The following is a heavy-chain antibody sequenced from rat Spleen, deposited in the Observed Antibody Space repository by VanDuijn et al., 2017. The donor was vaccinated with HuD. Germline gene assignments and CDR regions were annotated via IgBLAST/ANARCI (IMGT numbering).Heavy chain of an antibody. D-gene: IGHD1-9*01. CDR3: ARRHYGYTDYFDY. V-gene: IGHV5-7*01. CDR2: ISYGDSSGHSST. CDR1: GFTLSDYN. J-gene: IGHJ2*01. Sequence: EVQLVESDGGLVQPGRSLRLSCAASGFTLSDYNMAWVRQAPTKGLEWVATISYGDSSGHSSTYYRDSVKGRFTISRDNAKSTLSLQMDSLRSEDTATYYCARRHYGYTDYFDYWGQGVMVTVSS.